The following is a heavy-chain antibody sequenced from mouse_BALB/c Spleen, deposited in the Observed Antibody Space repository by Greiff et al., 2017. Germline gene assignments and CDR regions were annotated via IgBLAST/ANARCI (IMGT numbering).Heavy chain of an antibody. CDR3: ARLFSYSF. V-gene: IGHV5-12-1*01. D-gene: IGHD2-12*01. CDR2: ISSGGGST. CDR1: GFAFSSYD. Sequence: EVKLMESGGGLVKPGGSLKLSCAASGFAFSSYDMSWVRQTPEKRLEWVAYISSGGGSTYYPDTVKGRFTISRDNAKNTLYLQMSSLKSEDTAMYYCARLFSYSFWGQGTSVTGSA. J-gene: IGHJ4*01.